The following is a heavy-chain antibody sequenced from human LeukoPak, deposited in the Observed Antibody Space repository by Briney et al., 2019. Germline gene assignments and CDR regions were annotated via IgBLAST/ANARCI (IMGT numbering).Heavy chain of an antibody. V-gene: IGHV3-74*01. CDR3: VRGADTGYSSDS. D-gene: IGHD3-9*01. Sequence: GGSLRLSCVASGFILSTSEMNWVRQAPGKGLVWVSRINSDGRSTNYADSVKGRFSISRDNAENTLYLQMNSLRVEDTAVYYCVRGADTGYSSDSWGQGTLVTVSS. CDR2: INSDGRST. J-gene: IGHJ4*02. CDR1: GFILSTSE.